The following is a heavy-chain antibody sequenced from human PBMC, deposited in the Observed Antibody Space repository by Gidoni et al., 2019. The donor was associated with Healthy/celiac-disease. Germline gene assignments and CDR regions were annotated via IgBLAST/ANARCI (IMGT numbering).Heavy chain of an antibody. CDR1: GYTFTSYG. D-gene: IGHD3-22*01. V-gene: IGHV1-18*01. J-gene: IGHJ4*02. CDR2: ISAYNGNT. Sequence: QVQLVQSGAEVQKPGASVKVSCKASGYTFTSYGISWVRQAPGQGLEWMGWISAYNGNTNYAQKLQGRVTMTTDTSTSTAYMELRSLRSDDTAVYYCARDLGDYYDSSGRNSRDYWGQGTLVTVSS. CDR3: ARDLGDYYDSSGRNSRDY.